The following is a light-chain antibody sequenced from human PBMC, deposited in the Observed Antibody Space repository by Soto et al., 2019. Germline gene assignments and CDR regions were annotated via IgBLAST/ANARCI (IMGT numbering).Light chain of an antibody. CDR1: QSVSSY. CDR2: DAS. CDR3: QQRSNWPPSWT. V-gene: IGKV3-11*01. Sequence: EIVLTQSPATLSLSPGERATLSCRASQSVSSYLAWYRQKPGQAPRLLIYDASNRATGIPARFSGSGSGTDFTLPISSLEPEDFAVYYCQQRSNWPPSWTFGQGTKVEI. J-gene: IGKJ1*01.